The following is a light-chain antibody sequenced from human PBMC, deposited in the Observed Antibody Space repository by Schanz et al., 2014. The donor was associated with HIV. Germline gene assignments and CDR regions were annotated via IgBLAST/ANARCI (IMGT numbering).Light chain of an antibody. CDR3: CSYAGSYTRSWV. J-gene: IGLJ3*02. Sequence: QSALTQPASVSGSPGQSITISCTGTSSDVGGYNYVSWYQQHPGKAPKLMIYDVSKRPSGVPDRFSGSKSGNTASLTISGLQAEDEADYYCCSYAGSYTRSWVFGGGTKLTVL. CDR1: SSDVGGYNY. V-gene: IGLV2-11*01. CDR2: DVS.